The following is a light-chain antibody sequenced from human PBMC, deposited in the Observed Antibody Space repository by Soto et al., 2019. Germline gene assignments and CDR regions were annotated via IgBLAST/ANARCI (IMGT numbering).Light chain of an antibody. V-gene: IGKV3-15*01. CDR3: QQYNNWPPDT. Sequence: EIVMTQSPASLSVSPGERATLSCRASQSVNSNLAWYQQKPGQAPRLLIYGASTRATGIPGRFRGSGSGTDFTLTITSRQSEDFAVYFCQQYNNWPPDTFGQGTKLEIK. J-gene: IGKJ2*01. CDR2: GAS. CDR1: QSVNSN.